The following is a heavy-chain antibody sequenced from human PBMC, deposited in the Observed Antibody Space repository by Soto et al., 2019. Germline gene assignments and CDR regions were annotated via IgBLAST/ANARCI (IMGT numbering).Heavy chain of an antibody. CDR2: INDSGST. Sequence: SETLSLTCTVSGDAIYIGGYYWTWIRQHPGKGLEWIGEINDSGSTYYNPSFKSRLTISVDTSKSQISLTLTSVTAADSAVYYCQGGDFWGQGTRVTVSS. V-gene: IGHV4-31*09. CDR1: GDAIYIGGYY. D-gene: IGHD3-16*01. J-gene: IGHJ4*02. CDR3: QGGDF.